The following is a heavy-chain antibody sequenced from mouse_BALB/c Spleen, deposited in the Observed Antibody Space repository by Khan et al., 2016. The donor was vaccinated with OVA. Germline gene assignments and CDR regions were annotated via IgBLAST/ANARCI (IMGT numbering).Heavy chain of an antibody. V-gene: IGHV1S134*01. CDR1: GFTFTSYG. Sequence: EVELQESGAELGRPGSSVKLSCKTSGFTFTSYGIKWVQQRPGQGLEWIGYIYHGNGYTVYHEKFQGQATLTSDTASSTAYMQLRSLTSEDSAIYYCAAAYYRNYFDYWGQGTTLTVSS. D-gene: IGHD2-14*01. J-gene: IGHJ2*01. CDR2: IYHGNGYT. CDR3: AAAYYRNYFDY.